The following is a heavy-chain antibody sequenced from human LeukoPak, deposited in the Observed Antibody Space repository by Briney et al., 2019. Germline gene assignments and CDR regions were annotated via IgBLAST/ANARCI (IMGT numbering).Heavy chain of an antibody. CDR1: GFTFSSYA. J-gene: IGHJ4*02. V-gene: IGHV3-23*01. CDR2: ISDTGNT. CDR3: AKAPVTTCRGAFCYPFDY. D-gene: IGHD2-15*01. Sequence: GGSLRLSCAASGFTFSSYATSWVRQAPGKGLEWVSAISDTGNTYHADSVKGRFTISRDSSKNTLFLQMNRLRPEDAAVYYCAKAPVTTCRGAFCYPFDYWGLGTLVTVSS.